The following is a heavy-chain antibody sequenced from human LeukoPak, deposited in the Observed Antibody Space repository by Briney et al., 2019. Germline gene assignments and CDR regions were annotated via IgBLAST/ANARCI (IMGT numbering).Heavy chain of an antibody. CDR2: MSYDGTSE. V-gene: IGHV3-30-3*01. CDR3: VRDRIDGINLAYHFDF. J-gene: IGHJ4*02. CDR1: GFTFSSYA. D-gene: IGHD5-24*01. Sequence: PGRSLRLSCAASGFTFSSYAMHWVRQAPGKGMEWVAVMSYDGTSEYYADSVRGRFTISIDHSQNMLYLHMTSLRDEDTALYYCVRDRIDGINLAYHFDFWGQGTLVTVSS.